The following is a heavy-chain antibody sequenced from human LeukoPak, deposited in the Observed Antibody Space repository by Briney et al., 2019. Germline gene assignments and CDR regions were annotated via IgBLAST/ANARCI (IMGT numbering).Heavy chain of an antibody. CDR1: GGTFSSYA. Sequence: SVKVSCKASGGTFSSYAISWVRQAPGQGLEWMGGIIPIFGTANYAQKFQGRVTMTRNTSISTAYMELSSLRSEDTAVYYCARVKVSRQQLYGNWFDPWGQGTLVTVSS. CDR2: IIPIFGTA. D-gene: IGHD6-13*01. V-gene: IGHV1-69*05. CDR3: ARVKVSRQQLYGNWFDP. J-gene: IGHJ5*02.